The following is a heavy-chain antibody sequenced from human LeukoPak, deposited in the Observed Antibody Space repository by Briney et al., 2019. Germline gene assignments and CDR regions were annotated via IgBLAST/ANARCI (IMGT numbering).Heavy chain of an antibody. V-gene: IGHV4-59*13. Sequence: PSETLSLTCIVSGGSISSYYWSWIRQPPGKGQEWIGYIYNTGSTNYNPSLKSRVTISLDTSKNQFSLRLSSVTPADTAVYYCARGYYNVTSGLYYFDYWGQGTLVTVSS. CDR3: ARGYYNVTSGLYYFDY. J-gene: IGHJ4*02. CDR1: GGSISSYY. D-gene: IGHD3-22*01. CDR2: IYNTGST.